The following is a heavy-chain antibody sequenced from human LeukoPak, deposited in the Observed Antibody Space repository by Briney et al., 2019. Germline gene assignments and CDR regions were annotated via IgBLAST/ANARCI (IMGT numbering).Heavy chain of an antibody. Sequence: SETLSLTCAVYGGSFSGYYWSWIRQPPGKGLEWIGEINHSGSTNYNPSLKSRVTISVDTSKNQFSLKLSSVTAADTAVYYCARVKAAGFFAGLDYWGQGTLVTVSS. CDR1: GGSFSGYY. D-gene: IGHD6-13*01. J-gene: IGHJ4*02. V-gene: IGHV4-34*01. CDR2: INHSGST. CDR3: ARVKAAGFFAGLDY.